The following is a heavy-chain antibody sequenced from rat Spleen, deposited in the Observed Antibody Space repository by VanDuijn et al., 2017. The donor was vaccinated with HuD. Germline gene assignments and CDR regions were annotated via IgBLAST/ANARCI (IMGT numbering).Heavy chain of an antibody. CDR2: ISYDGSYT. CDR3: ARPNYPGFNYFDY. Sequence: EVQLVESGGGLVQPGGSLKLSCAASGFTFSDYYMAWVRQAPTRGLEWVATISYDGSYTYYRDSVKGRFTISRDNTKTTLFLQMDSLRSEDTATYYCARPNYPGFNYFDYWGQGVMVTVSS. CDR1: GFTFSDYY. D-gene: IGHD1-4*01. J-gene: IGHJ2*01. V-gene: IGHV5-7*01.